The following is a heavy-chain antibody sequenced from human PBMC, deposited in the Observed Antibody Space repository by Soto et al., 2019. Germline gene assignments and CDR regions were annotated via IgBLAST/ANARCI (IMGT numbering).Heavy chain of an antibody. V-gene: IGHV3-23*01. Sequence: EVQLLESGGGLIQHGGSLRLSCAASGFTVSSYAMSWVRHAPGKGLEWVSAISGSGGSTYYADSVKGRFTISRDNSKNTLYLQMNSLRAEDTAVYYCAKAAHAPLLWVGYWGQGTLVTVSS. CDR3: AKAAHAPLLWVGY. CDR1: GFTVSSYA. D-gene: IGHD3-10*01. CDR2: ISGSGGST. J-gene: IGHJ4*02.